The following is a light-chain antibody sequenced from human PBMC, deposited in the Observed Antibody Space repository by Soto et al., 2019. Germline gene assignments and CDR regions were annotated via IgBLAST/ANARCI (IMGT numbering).Light chain of an antibody. CDR2: GAS. CDR3: QQYNNWPPWT. CDR1: QSVSSN. Sequence: EIVMTQSPATLSVSPGERATLSCRASQSVSSNLAWYQQKPGQAPRLLIYGASTRATGNPARFSGSGSGTEFTLNISSRQSEDFAVYYCQQYNNWPPWTFGQGTKVEIK. V-gene: IGKV3-15*01. J-gene: IGKJ1*01.